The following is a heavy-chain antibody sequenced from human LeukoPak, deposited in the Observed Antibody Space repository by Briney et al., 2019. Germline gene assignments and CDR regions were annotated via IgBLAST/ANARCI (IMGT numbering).Heavy chain of an antibody. Sequence: GGSLRLSCTASGFTSANYAVSWVRQAPGKGLEWVSAITGSGGYTYYADSVKGRFTIPRDDSKNTLYLQMNSLRAEDTAVYYCAKENSGKYPDYWGQGTLVTVSS. J-gene: IGHJ4*02. CDR2: ITGSGGYT. V-gene: IGHV3-23*01. CDR1: GFTSANYA. CDR3: AKENSGKYPDY. D-gene: IGHD1-26*01.